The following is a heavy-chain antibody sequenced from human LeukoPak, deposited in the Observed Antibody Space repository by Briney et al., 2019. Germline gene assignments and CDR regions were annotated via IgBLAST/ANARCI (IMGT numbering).Heavy chain of an antibody. D-gene: IGHD2-8*02. CDR3: AKDATRRYYYYYMDV. J-gene: IGHJ6*03. V-gene: IGHV3-9*03. CDR1: GFAFDDYA. Sequence: QTGGSLRLSCAASGFAFDDYAMHWVRQAPGKGLEWVSGISWNSGSIGYADSVKGRFTISRDNAKNSLYLQMNSLRAEDMALYYCAKDATRRYYYYYMDVWGKGTTVTVSS. CDR2: ISWNSGSI.